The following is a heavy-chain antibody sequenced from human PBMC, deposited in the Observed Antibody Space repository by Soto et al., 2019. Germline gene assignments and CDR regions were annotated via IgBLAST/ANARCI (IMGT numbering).Heavy chain of an antibody. D-gene: IGHD3-22*01. CDR2: INPSGGRT. V-gene: IGHV1-46*01. Sequence: ASVKVSCKASGGTFTTYYMHWVRQAPGQGLEWMRIINPSGGRTTYAQKFQGRVTMTRDTSTSTFHMELSSLTSEDTAVYYCAGLYHYDSSGYYDYWGQGTLVTVSS. CDR1: GGTFTTYY. CDR3: AGLYHYDSSGYYDY. J-gene: IGHJ4*02.